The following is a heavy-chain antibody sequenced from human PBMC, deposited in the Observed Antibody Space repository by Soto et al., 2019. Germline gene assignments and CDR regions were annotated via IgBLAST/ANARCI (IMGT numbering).Heavy chain of an antibody. V-gene: IGHV4-39*02. CDR3: ARLAYSGYLQT. CDR2: IYYSERTSYNSGST. J-gene: IGHJ1*01. D-gene: IGHD1-26*01. CDR1: GDSMTSSSYY. Sequence: SETLSLTCTVSGDSMTSSSYYWGWIRQPPGKGLEWIGSIYYSERTSYNSGSTYYSPSLQSRVTISVDTSNNRFSLTLSSLTAADTAVYFCARLAYSGYLQTWGQGSLVTVSS.